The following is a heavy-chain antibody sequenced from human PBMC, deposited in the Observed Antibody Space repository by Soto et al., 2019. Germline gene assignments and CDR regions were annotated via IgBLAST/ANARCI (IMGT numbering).Heavy chain of an antibody. J-gene: IGHJ6*02. CDR2: IYYSGST. V-gene: IGHV4-4*02. D-gene: IGHD4-17*01. CDR1: GGSIISSHW. CDR3: ARGGDLYIRSYGMDV. Sequence: KASETLSLTCAVSGGSIISSHWWTWVRQSPGKGLEWVGYIYYSGSTNYNPSLKSRVTISVDTSKNQFSLKLSSVTAADTAVYYCARGGDLYIRSYGMDVWGQGTTVTVSS.